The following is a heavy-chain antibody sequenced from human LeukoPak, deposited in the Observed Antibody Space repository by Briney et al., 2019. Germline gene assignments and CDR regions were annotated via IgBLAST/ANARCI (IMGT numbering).Heavy chain of an antibody. Sequence: SETLSLTCTVSGGSISTYYWSWIRQPPGKGLEWIGYIYNNGINNYNPSLRSRVTISIDTSKNQLSLKLNSVTAADTAVYYCAKFRLPGIGHRDWFFDLWGRGALVTVSS. CDR3: AKFRLPGIGHRDWFFDL. V-gene: IGHV4-59*08. J-gene: IGHJ2*01. CDR2: IYNNGIN. CDR1: GGSISTYY. D-gene: IGHD3-10*01.